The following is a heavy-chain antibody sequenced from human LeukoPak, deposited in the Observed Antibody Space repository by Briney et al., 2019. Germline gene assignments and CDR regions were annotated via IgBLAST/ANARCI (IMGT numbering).Heavy chain of an antibody. Sequence: GGSLRLSCAASGFTFSSYSMNWVRQAPGKGLEGVSSIRSSSSYIYYADSVKGRFTISRDNAKNSLYLQMNSLRAEDTAVYYCARDAYYYDSSGYYGYYFDYWGQGTLVTVSS. D-gene: IGHD3-22*01. CDR3: ARDAYYYDSSGYYGYYFDY. J-gene: IGHJ4*02. CDR1: GFTFSSYS. CDR2: IRSSSSYI. V-gene: IGHV3-21*01.